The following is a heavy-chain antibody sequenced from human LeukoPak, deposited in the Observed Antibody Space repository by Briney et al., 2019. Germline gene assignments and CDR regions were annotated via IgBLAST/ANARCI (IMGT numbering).Heavy chain of an antibody. Sequence: SETLSLTCAVYGGSFSGYYWSWIRQPPGKGLEWIGEIKHSGSTTYNPSLKSRVTISLDTSKNQVSLKLNSVTAADTAVYYCARPYYYDSRIDPWGQGILVTVSS. V-gene: IGHV4-34*01. CDR1: GGSFSGYY. CDR2: IKHSGST. D-gene: IGHD3-22*01. J-gene: IGHJ5*02. CDR3: ARPYYYDSRIDP.